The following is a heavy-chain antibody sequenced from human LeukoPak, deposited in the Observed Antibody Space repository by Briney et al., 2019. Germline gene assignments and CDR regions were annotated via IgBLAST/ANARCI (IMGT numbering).Heavy chain of an antibody. CDR1: GGSISSGSYY. J-gene: IGHJ5*02. CDR3: ARDGATLTGYYKPVGNWFDP. Sequence: SETLSLTCTVSGGSISSGSYYWSWIRQPAGKGLEWIGRIYTSGSTNYNPSLKSRVTISVDTSKNQFSLKLSSVTAADTAVYYCARDGATLTGYYKPVGNWFDPWGQGTLVTVSS. D-gene: IGHD3-9*01. CDR2: IYTSGST. V-gene: IGHV4-61*02.